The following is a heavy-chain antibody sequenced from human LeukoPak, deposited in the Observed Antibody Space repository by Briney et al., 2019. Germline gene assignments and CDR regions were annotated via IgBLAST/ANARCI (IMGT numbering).Heavy chain of an antibody. J-gene: IGHJ4*02. D-gene: IGHD3-9*01. CDR2: ISGSGSST. CDR3: TKAYNDILTGDHS. Sequence: GGSLRLSCAASGFTFSSYAMSWVRQAPGKGLEWVSGISGSGSSTYYADSVKGRFTISRDNSKNTLSLQMNSLRAEDTAVYYCTKAYNDILTGDHSWGQGTLVTVSS. V-gene: IGHV3-23*01. CDR1: GFTFSSYA.